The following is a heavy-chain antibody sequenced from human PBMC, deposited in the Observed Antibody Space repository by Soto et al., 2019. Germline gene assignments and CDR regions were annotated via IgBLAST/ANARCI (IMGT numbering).Heavy chain of an antibody. Sequence: GGSLRLSCAASGFTFSSYDMHWVLQATGKGLEWVSAIGTAGDTYYPGSVKGRFTISRENAKNSLYLQMNSLRAGDTAVYYCARAGHSSGWYRGYYFDYWGQGTLVTVSS. CDR1: GFTFSSYD. J-gene: IGHJ4*02. CDR2: IGTAGDT. D-gene: IGHD6-19*01. CDR3: ARAGHSSGWYRGYYFDY. V-gene: IGHV3-13*01.